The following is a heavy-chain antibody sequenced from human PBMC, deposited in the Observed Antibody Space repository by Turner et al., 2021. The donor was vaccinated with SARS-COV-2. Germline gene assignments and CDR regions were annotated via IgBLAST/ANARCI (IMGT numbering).Heavy chain of an antibody. D-gene: IGHD3-10*01. Sequence: QLQLQESGPGLVKPSATLSLTCTVSGRSIRSSNYYWGWIRQPPGKGLEWIGSIYYSGSTYYNPSLKSRVTISVDTSKNQFSLKLSSVTAADTAVYYCARLLNPGSYYYYYYGMDVWGQGTTVTVSS. CDR1: GRSIRSSNYY. V-gene: IGHV4-39*01. CDR2: IYYSGST. J-gene: IGHJ6*02. CDR3: ARLLNPGSYYYYYYGMDV.